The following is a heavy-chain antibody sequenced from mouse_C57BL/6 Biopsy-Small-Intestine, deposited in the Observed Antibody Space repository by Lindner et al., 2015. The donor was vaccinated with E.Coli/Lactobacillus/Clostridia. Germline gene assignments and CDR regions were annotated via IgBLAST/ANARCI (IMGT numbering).Heavy chain of an antibody. D-gene: IGHD4-1*01. CDR1: GYAFSSSW. J-gene: IGHJ2*01. CDR3: ARRANWGFDY. V-gene: IGHV1-82*01. CDR2: IYPGDGDT. Sequence: VQLQESGPELVKPGASVKISCKASGYAFSSSWMNWVKQRPGKGLEWIGRIYPGDGDTNYNGKFKGKATLTADKSSSTAYMQLSSLTPEDSAVYFCARRANWGFDYWGQGTTLTVSS.